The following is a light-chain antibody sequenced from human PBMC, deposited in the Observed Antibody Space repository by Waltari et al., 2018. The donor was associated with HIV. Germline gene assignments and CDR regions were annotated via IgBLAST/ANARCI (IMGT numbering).Light chain of an antibody. CDR1: SSNIGSNY. Sequence: QSVLTQPPSASGTPGQRVPISCSGSSSNIGSNYVYWYQQLPGTAPKLRIYRSNQRPSGVPDRFSGSKSGTSASLAISGLRSEDEADYYCAAWDDSLSGPVFGGGTKLTVL. CDR2: RSN. J-gene: IGLJ3*02. CDR3: AAWDDSLSGPV. V-gene: IGLV1-47*01.